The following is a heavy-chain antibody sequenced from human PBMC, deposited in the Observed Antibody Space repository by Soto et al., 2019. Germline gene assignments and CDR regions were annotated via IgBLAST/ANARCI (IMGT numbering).Heavy chain of an antibody. V-gene: IGHV4-59*01. CDR2: IYYSGST. Sequence: QVQLQESGPGLVKPSETLSLTCTVSGGSISSYYWSWIRQPPGKGLEWIGYIYYSGSTNYNPSLKSRVTISVDTSKNQFSLKLSSVTAADTAVYYCARVRSGWFPEPVRYIDYWGQGTLVTVSS. J-gene: IGHJ4*02. CDR3: ARVRSGWFPEPVRYIDY. CDR1: GGSISSYY. D-gene: IGHD6-19*01.